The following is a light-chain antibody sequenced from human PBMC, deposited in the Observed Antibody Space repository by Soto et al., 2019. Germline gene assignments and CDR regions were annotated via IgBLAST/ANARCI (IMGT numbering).Light chain of an antibody. CDR2: EVN. CDR1: SSDVGSYNR. Sequence: QSALTQPPSVSGSPGQSVTISCTGTSSDVGSYNRVSWYQQPPGTAPKLMIYEVNNRPSGVSSRFSGSKSGNTASLTISGLQTEDEADYYCSSFTTSSTLVVFGGGTKVTVL. J-gene: IGLJ2*01. CDR3: SSFTTSSTLVV. V-gene: IGLV2-18*02.